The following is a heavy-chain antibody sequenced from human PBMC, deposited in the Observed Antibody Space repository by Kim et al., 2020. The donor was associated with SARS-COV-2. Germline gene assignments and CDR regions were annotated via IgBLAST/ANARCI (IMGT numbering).Heavy chain of an antibody. CDR3: ARAPPCRIVGATTAVTDY. D-gene: IGHD1-26*01. J-gene: IGHJ4*02. CDR2: IYHSGST. CDR1: GGSISSSNW. Sequence: SETLSLTCAVSGGSISSSNWWSWVRQPPGKGLEWIGEIYHSGSTNYNPSLKSRVTISVDKSKNQFSLKLSSVTAADTAVYYCARAPPCRIVGATTAVTDYWGQGTLVTVSS. V-gene: IGHV4-4*02.